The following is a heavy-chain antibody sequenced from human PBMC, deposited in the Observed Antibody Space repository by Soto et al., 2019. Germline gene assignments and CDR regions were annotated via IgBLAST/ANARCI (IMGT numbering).Heavy chain of an antibody. CDR1: GFIFDDYA. CDR2: IDWNRATT. CDR3: VKDVGSRHYDCTNFAS. J-gene: IGHJ4*02. D-gene: IGHD2-8*01. V-gene: IGHV3-9*01. Sequence: EVQLLESGGGVVQPGGSLRLSCIASGFIFDDYAIHWVRQVPGMGLEWVSGIDWNRATTGYADSVKGRFTLSRDNARNSGLLQMNSLRPEDTALYYCVKDVGSRHYDCTNFASWGQGPLVTVSS.